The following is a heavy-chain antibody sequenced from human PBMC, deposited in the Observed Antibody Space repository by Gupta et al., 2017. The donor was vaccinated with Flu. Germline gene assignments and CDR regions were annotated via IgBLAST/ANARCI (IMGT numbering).Heavy chain of an antibody. V-gene: IGHV1-69*01. CDR2: IIPIFGTA. D-gene: IGHD2-2*01. Sequence: QVQLVQSGAEVKKPGSSVKVSCKASGGTFSSYAISWVRQDTGQGLEWMGGIIPIFGTANYAQKFQGRVTITADESTSTAYMELSSLRSEDTAVYYCARVGGDCSSTSCYVYYFDYWGQGTLVTVSS. J-gene: IGHJ4*02. CDR3: ARVGGDCSSTSCYVYYFDY. CDR1: GGTFSSYA.